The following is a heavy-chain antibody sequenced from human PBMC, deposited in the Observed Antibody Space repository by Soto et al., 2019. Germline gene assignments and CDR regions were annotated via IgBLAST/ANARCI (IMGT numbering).Heavy chain of an antibody. D-gene: IGHD3-22*01. CDR1: GGSISSSSYY. V-gene: IGHV4-39*01. CDR3: ARLEVGETGYYLFDY. J-gene: IGHJ4*02. Sequence: QLQLQESGPGLVKPSETLSLTCTVSGGSISSSSYYWGWIRQPPGKGLEWIGSIYYSGSTYYNPSLKSRFTISVNTSKNQFSLKLSSVNAADTAVYYCARLEVGETGYYLFDYWGQGTLVTVSS. CDR2: IYYSGST.